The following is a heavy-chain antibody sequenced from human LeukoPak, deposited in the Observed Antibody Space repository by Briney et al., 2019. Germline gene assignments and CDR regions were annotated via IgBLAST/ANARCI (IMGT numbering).Heavy chain of an antibody. CDR2: IYHSGST. V-gene: IGHV4-59*01. Sequence: SETLSLTCTVSGGSISTYYWSWIRQPPGKGLEWIGYIYHSGSTNYNPSLKSRVTISVDTSQNQFSLKLSSVTAADTAVYYCARDLGADPYYFDNWGQGTLVSVSS. J-gene: IGHJ4*02. CDR3: ARDLGADPYYFDN. CDR1: GGSISTYY.